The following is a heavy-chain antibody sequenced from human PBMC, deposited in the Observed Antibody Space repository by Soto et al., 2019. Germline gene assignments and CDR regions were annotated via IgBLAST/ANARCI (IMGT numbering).Heavy chain of an antibody. CDR3: ARDPATHRRYYYYYGMDV. J-gene: IGHJ6*02. Sequence: GGSLRLSCAASGFTFSSYAMHWVRQAPGKGLEWVAVISYDGSNKYYADSVKGRFTISRDNSKNTLYLQMNSLRAEDTAVYYCARDPATHRRYYYYYGMDVWGQGTTVTVSS. CDR1: GFTFSSYA. V-gene: IGHV3-30-3*01. CDR2: ISYDGSNK.